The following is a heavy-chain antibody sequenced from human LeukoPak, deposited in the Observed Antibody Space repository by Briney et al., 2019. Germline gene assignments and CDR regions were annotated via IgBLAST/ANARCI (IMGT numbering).Heavy chain of an antibody. CDR2: IGDSGGST. J-gene: IGHJ3*02. Sequence: GGSLRLSCATSGFTFSSYAMSWVRQAPGKGLEGVSGIGDSGGSTYYADSVKGRFTISRDNSKNTLYLQMNSLRAEDTAVYYSAKLYRYCSSTSCPNSLYIWGEGTTVTVSS. V-gene: IGHV3-23*01. CDR1: GFTFSSYA. D-gene: IGHD2-2*01. CDR3: AKLYRYCSSTSCPNSLYI.